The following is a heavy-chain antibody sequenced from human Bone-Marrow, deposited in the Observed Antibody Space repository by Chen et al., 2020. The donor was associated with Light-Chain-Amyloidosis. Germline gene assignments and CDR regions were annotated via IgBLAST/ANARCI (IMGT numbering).Heavy chain of an antibody. CDR3: AHIPTMFCRDSTCYDWFDP. J-gene: IGHJ5*02. D-gene: IGHD2-2*01. CDR2: IYWDDDK. Sequence: QITLKESGPTLVQPTETLTLTCSFSGFSLRNTGEGVGWIRQPPGKALEWLGIIYWDDDKRYSPSLKSRLTITKDTSKNQVVLTMTNLDPVDTATYYCAHIPTMFCRDSTCYDWFDPWGQGVLVTVSS. CDR1: GFSLRNTGEG. V-gene: IGHV2-5*02.